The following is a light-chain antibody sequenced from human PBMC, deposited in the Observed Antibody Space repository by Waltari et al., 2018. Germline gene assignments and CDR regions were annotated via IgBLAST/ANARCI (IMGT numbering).Light chain of an antibody. V-gene: IGKV3-20*01. CDR1: QSVSSNH. CDR3: QQYGSSPRT. Sequence: EIVLTQSPGTLSVSPGERDTLSCRASQSVSSNHLAWYQQKTGQAPRLLIYGASSRATGIPDRFGGSGSGSDFTLTISRLEPEDFAVYYCQQYGSSPRTFGQGTKVEIK. CDR2: GAS. J-gene: IGKJ1*01.